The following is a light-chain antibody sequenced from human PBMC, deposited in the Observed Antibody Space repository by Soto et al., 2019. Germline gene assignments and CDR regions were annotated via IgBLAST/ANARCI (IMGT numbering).Light chain of an antibody. Sequence: QSALTQPASVSGSPGQSITISCTGTSSDVGGYNYVSWYQQHPAKAPKLMIYEVSNRPSGVSHRFSGSMSGNTASLTISGLQAEDEADYYCFSYTTSSTLVFGGGTQLTVL. CDR3: FSYTTSSTLV. J-gene: IGLJ3*02. CDR1: SSDVGGYNY. V-gene: IGLV2-14*01. CDR2: EVS.